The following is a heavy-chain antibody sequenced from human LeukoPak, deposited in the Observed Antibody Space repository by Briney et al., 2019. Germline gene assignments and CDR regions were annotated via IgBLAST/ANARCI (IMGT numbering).Heavy chain of an antibody. Sequence: SETLSLTCAVYGGSFSGYYWSWIRQPPGKGLEWIGEINHSGSTNYNPSLKSRVTISVDTSKNQFSLKLSSVAAADTAVYYCSRSSSFDYWGQGTLVTVSS. CDR3: SRSSSFDY. CDR1: GGSFSGYY. CDR2: INHSGST. J-gene: IGHJ4*02. V-gene: IGHV4-34*01.